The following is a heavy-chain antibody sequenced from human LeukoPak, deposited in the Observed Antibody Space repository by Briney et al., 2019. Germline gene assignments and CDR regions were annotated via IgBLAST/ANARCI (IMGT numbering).Heavy chain of an antibody. CDR1: GFTFSSYA. J-gene: IGHJ6*03. D-gene: IGHD3-10*01. V-gene: IGHV3-23*01. Sequence: GGSLRLSCAASGFTFSSYAMSWVRQAPGKGLEWDSAISGSGGSTYYADSVKGRFTISRDNSKNTLYLQMNSLRAEDTAVYYCAKSGSDRGFYYYYMDVWGKGTTVTVSS. CDR2: ISGSGGST. CDR3: AKSGSDRGFYYYYMDV.